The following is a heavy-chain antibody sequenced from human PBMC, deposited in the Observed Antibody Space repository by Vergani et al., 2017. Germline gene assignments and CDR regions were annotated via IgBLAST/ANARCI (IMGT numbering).Heavy chain of an antibody. J-gene: IGHJ4*02. V-gene: IGHV3-11*06. Sequence: QVQLVESGGGLVKPGGSLRLSCAASGFTFSDYYMSWIRQAPGKGLEWVSYISSSSSYTNYADSVKGRFTISRDNAKNSLYLQMNSLRAEDTAVYYCARVQCSGGSCYSNDYWGQGTLVTASS. CDR3: ARVQCSGGSCYSNDY. CDR1: GFTFSDYY. D-gene: IGHD2-15*01. CDR2: ISSSSSYT.